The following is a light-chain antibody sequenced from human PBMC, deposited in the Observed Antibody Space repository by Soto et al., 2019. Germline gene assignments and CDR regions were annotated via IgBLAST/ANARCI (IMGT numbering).Light chain of an antibody. Sequence: DIQMTQSPSSLSASVGDRVTITCRASQGINNYLAWYQQKPGKVPKLLIDGASTLQSGVPSRLSGSESGTDFNLSISSLQPEDVATYYCQKYNSAPWTFGQGTKVEIK. CDR2: GAS. J-gene: IGKJ1*01. CDR1: QGINNY. V-gene: IGKV1-27*01. CDR3: QKYNSAPWT.